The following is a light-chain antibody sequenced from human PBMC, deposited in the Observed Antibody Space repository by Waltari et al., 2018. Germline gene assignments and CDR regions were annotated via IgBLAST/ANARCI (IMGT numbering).Light chain of an antibody. CDR1: SGINVGTYR. CDR2: YKSDSDK. Sequence: QAVLTQPSSLSATPGASASLTCTLRSGINVGTYRIYWYQQKPGSPPQYLLRYKSDSDKKQGAGVPSRVSGSKDVSAIAGILLISGLQSEDEADYYCMIWHGSAAVFGGGTQLTVL. V-gene: IGLV5-45*03. J-gene: IGLJ7*01. CDR3: MIWHGSAAV.